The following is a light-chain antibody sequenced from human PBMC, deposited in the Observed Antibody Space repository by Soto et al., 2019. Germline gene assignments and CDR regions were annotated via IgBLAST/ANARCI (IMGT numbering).Light chain of an antibody. CDR3: VSFTTSKSYV. V-gene: IGLV2-14*01. CDR2: DIT. CDR1: SSDVGAYIF. J-gene: IGLJ1*01. Sequence: QSVLTQPASVSGSPGQSITISCTGTSSDVGAYIFVSWYQQYPGKAPKLMIYDITNRPSGVSNRFSGSKAGNTASLTISGLQAEDEADYYCVSFTTSKSYVFGTGTKVPVL.